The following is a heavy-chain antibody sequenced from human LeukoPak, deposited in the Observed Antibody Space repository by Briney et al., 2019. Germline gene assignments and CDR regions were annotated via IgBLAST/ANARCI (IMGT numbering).Heavy chain of an antibody. D-gene: IGHD6-13*01. V-gene: IGHV4-38-2*02. CDR2: IYPSGST. Sequence: NPSETLSLTCTVSGYSISSDYYWGWIRQPPGKGLEWIGSIYPSGSTYYYPSLKSRVTISLDTSKNQFSLKLSSVTAADTAVYYCARAYFSSWYMNWFDPWGQGTLVTVSS. J-gene: IGHJ5*02. CDR1: GYSISSDYY. CDR3: ARAYFSSWYMNWFDP.